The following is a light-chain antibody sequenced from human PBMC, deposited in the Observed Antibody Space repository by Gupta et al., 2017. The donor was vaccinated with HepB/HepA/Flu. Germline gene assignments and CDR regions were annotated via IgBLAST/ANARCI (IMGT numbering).Light chain of an antibody. CDR1: KLGAKF. J-gene: IGLJ3*02. V-gene: IGLV3-1*01. Sequence: KLTQPPSVSVSPGQTASLTCSGSKLGAKFATWYQHRPGQPPVLLIYQDSKRPSGIPERFSVSNTGNTATLIIRGAQSLDEACYYCQAWRSTPGVFGGGTKFTVL. CDR3: QAWRSTPGV. CDR2: QDS.